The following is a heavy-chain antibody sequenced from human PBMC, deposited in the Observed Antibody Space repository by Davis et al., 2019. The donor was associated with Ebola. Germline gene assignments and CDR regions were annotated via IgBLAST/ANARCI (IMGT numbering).Heavy chain of an antibody. V-gene: IGHV4-59*11. CDR3: ASIVRGGASFDI. J-gene: IGHJ3*02. CDR1: GGFISSQY. Sequence: PSETLSLTCFVSGGFISSQYCSWIRQSPGKRLEWIAYISYSGHSYYNPSLRSRLTVSVDTSRNEFSLELTSMTAADTAVYYCASIVRGGASFDIWGQGTMVTVSS. CDR2: ISYSGHS. D-gene: IGHD2-21*01.